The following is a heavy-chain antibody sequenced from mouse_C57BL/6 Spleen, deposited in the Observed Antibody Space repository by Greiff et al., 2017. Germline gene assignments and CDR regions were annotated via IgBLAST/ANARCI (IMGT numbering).Heavy chain of an antibody. CDR1: GYTFTSYW. V-gene: IGHV1-74*01. CDR3: AIAYYGSSLSYAMDY. CDR2: IHPSDSDT. Sequence: QVQLKQPGAELVKPGASVKVSCKASGYTFTSYWMHWVKQRPGQGLEWIGRIHPSDSDTNYNQKFKGKATLTVDKSSSTAYMQLSSLTSEDSAVYYCAIAYYGSSLSYAMDYWGQGTSVTVSS. D-gene: IGHD1-1*01. J-gene: IGHJ4*01.